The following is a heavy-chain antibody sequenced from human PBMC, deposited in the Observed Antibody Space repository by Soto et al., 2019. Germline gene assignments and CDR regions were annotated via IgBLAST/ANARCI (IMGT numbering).Heavy chain of an antibody. CDR3: ARDYDPDTALWFDP. V-gene: IGHV3-21*01. CDR1: GFTFSSYS. Sequence: PGGSLRLSCAASGFTFSSYSMNWVRQAPGKGLEWVSSISSSSSYIYYADSVKGRFTISRDNAKNSLYLQMNSLRAEDTAVYYCARDYDPDTALWFDPWGQGTLVTVS. D-gene: IGHD5-18*01. J-gene: IGHJ5*02. CDR2: ISSSSSYI.